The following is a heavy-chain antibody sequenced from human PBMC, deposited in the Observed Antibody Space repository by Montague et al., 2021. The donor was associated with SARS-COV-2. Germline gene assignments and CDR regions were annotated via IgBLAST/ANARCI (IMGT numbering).Heavy chain of an antibody. D-gene: IGHD3-10*01. CDR1: GFTFSSYA. J-gene: IGHJ6*02. CDR3: ARDREITMVRGAPLYGVDV. CDR2: ISYDGSNK. Sequence: SLRLSCAASGFTFSSYAMHWVRQAPGKGLEWVAVISYDGSNKYYADSVKGRFTISRDNSKNTLYLQMNSLRAEDTAVYYCARDREITMVRGAPLYGVDVWGQGTTVTVSS. V-gene: IGHV3-30-3*01.